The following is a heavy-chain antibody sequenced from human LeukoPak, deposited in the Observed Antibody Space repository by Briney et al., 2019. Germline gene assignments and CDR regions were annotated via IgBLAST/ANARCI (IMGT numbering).Heavy chain of an antibody. Sequence: PSETLSLTCAVYGGSFSGYYWSWIRQPPGKGLEWIGEINHSGSTYYNPSLKSRVTISVDTSKNQFSLKLSSVTAADTAVYYCARERRNLWFGELTFDYWGQGTLVTVSS. CDR3: ARERRNLWFGELTFDY. V-gene: IGHV4-34*01. CDR2: INHSGST. CDR1: GGSFSGYY. J-gene: IGHJ4*02. D-gene: IGHD3-10*01.